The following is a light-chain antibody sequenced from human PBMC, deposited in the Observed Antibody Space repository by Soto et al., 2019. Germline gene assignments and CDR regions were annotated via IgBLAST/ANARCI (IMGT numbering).Light chain of an antibody. V-gene: IGLV2-14*01. CDR2: EVS. CDR3: TLYTSSSTNYV. Sequence: QSVLTQPASVSGSPGQSITISCTGTSSDIGGYNYVSWYQQHPGKAPKLMIYEVSNRPSGVSNRFSGSKSGNTASLTISGLQAEHEADYYCTLYTSSSTNYVFGTGTKLTVL. CDR1: SSDIGGYNY. J-gene: IGLJ1*01.